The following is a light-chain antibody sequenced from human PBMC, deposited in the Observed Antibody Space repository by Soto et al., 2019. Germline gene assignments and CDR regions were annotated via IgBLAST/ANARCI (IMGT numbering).Light chain of an antibody. J-gene: IGKJ5*01. Sequence: IQKTQFPPSLSASVGDRVTITCRASQSISSYLNWYQQKPGKAPKLLIYAASSLQSGVPSRFSGSGSGTDFTLTISSLQPDDFATYYYQQSYSTPPITFGQGTRLEI. CDR3: QQSYSTPPIT. V-gene: IGKV1-39*01. CDR1: QSISSY. CDR2: AAS.